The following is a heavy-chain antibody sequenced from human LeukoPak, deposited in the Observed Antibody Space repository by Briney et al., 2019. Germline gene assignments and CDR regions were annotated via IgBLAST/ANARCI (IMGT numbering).Heavy chain of an antibody. CDR3: ATPKTSLGAAAFDY. J-gene: IGHJ4*02. Sequence: RASVKVSCKASGYTITSYYMHWVRQAPGQGLEWMGIINPSGGSTSYAQKFQGRVTMTEDTSTDTAYMELSSLRSEDTAVYYCATPKTSLGAAAFDYWGQGTLVTVSS. CDR1: GYTITSYY. D-gene: IGHD2-2*01. V-gene: IGHV1-46*01. CDR2: INPSGGST.